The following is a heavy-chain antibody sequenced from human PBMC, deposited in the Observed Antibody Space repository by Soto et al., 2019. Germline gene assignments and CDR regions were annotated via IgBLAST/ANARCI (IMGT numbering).Heavy chain of an antibody. CDR2: IYYSGST. V-gene: IGHV4-39*01. J-gene: IGHJ4*02. Sequence: QLQESGPGLVKPSETLSLTCTVSCGSISSSSYYWGWIRQPPGKGLEWIGSIYYSGSTYYNPSLKSRVTISVDTSKNQCSLKLSSVTAADTAVYYCARHSDYYGSGSYDYWGQGTLVTVSS. CDR1: CGSISSSSYY. D-gene: IGHD3-10*01. CDR3: ARHSDYYGSGSYDY.